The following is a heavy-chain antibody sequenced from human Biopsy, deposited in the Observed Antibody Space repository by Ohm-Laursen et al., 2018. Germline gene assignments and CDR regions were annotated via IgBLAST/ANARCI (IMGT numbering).Heavy chain of an antibody. D-gene: IGHD3-22*01. Sequence: SETLSLTCPVSGDSISTYYWSWIRQPPGKGLQWIGYIYYTGNTDYNPSLQSRVTISVDTSKNHFSLRLRSMTPADTAMYYCARDRGYYSDRTVPGYFDLWGRGTLVTVFS. CDR1: GDSISTYY. CDR3: ARDRGYYSDRTVPGYFDL. V-gene: IGHV4-59*01. J-gene: IGHJ2*01. CDR2: IYYTGNT.